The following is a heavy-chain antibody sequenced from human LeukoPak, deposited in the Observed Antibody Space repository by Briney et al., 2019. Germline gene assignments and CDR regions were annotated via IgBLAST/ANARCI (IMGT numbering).Heavy chain of an antibody. CDR2: ISGSGDRT. CDR1: GFSFSIYG. J-gene: IGHJ4*02. D-gene: IGHD1-7*01. CDR3: AKGGNWNYFGDY. V-gene: IGHV3-23*01. Sequence: GGTLRLSCAASGFSFSIYGMSWVRQAPGKGLEWVSAISGSGDRTYDADSVKGRFTISRDNSKNTLYLQMNSLRAEDTAVYYCAKGGNWNYFGDYWGQGTLVTVSS.